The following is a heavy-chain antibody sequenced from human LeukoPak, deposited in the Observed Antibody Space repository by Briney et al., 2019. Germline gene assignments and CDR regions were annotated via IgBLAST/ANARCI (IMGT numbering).Heavy chain of an antibody. Sequence: SETLSLTCTVSGYSISSGYYWGWIRQPPGKGLEWIGSIYHSGSTYYNPSLKSRVTMSVDTSKNQFSLKLSSVIAADTAVYYCAREGGYCNSGYCYISLDYWGQGALLTVSS. V-gene: IGHV4-38-2*02. D-gene: IGHD2-2*02. J-gene: IGHJ4*02. CDR3: AREGGYCNSGYCYISLDY. CDR1: GYSISSGYY. CDR2: IYHSGST.